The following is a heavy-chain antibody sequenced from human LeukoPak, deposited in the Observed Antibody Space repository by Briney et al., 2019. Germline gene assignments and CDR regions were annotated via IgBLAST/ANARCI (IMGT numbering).Heavy chain of an antibody. CDR3: ARHDYQRVGATIVAIDY. CDR2: INTNTGNP. Sequence: ASVKVSCKASGYTFTSYAMNWVRQAPGQGLEWMGWINTNTGNPTYAQGFTGRFVFSLDTSVSTAYLQISSLKAEDTAVYYCARHDYQRVGATIVAIDYWGQGTLVTVSS. V-gene: IGHV7-4-1*02. J-gene: IGHJ4*02. CDR1: GYTFTSYA. D-gene: IGHD1-26*01.